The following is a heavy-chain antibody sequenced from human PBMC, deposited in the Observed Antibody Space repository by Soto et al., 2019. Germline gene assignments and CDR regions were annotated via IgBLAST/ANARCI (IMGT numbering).Heavy chain of an antibody. CDR2: IYYSGST. J-gene: IGHJ3*02. CDR1: GGSISSSSYY. D-gene: IGHD6-13*01. V-gene: IGHV4-39*01. CDR3: ARSISSSWRTGPFDI. Sequence: SETLSLTCTVSGGSISSSSYYWGWIRQPPGKGLEWIGSIYYSGSTYYNPSLKSRVTISVDTSKNQFSLRLSSVTAADTAVYYCARSISSSWRTGPFDIWGQGTMVTVSS.